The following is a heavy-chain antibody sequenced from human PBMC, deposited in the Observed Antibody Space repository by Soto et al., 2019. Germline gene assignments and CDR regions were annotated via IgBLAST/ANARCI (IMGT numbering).Heavy chain of an antibody. CDR1: GFTFSSYG. D-gene: IGHD4-17*01. CDR3: AKGNYGDPFDY. V-gene: IGHV3-30*18. Sequence: QVQLVESGGGVVQPGRSLRLSCAASGFTFSSYGMHWVRQAPGKGLEWVAVISYDGSNKYYADSVKGRFTISRDNSKNSLYLQMNSLRVEDTAVYYCAKGNYGDPFDYWGQGTLVTVSS. J-gene: IGHJ4*02. CDR2: ISYDGSNK.